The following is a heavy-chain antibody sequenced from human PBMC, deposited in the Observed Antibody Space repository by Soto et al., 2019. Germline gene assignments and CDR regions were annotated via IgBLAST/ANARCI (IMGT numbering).Heavy chain of an antibody. Sequence: QVQLVQSGAEVKKPGSSVKVSCKASGGTFSTYVISWVRQAPGQGLEWMGGIIPVFATTNYAQKFQGRVTITADESTRTGYMELNSLRSEDTAVYYCARGRIAGAATDFYYYGMHVWGQGTSVTVSS. CDR3: ARGRIAGAATDFYYYGMHV. V-gene: IGHV1-69*12. CDR1: GGTFSTYV. J-gene: IGHJ6*02. CDR2: IIPVFATT. D-gene: IGHD1-26*01.